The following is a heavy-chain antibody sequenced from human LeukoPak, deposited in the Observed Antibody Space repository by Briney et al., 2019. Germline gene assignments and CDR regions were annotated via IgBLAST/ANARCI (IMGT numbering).Heavy chain of an antibody. D-gene: IGHD2-2*01. J-gene: IGHJ6*02. CDR2: IYYSGST. Sequence: PSETLSLTCTVSGGSINSYYWSWIRQPPGKGLEWIGYIYYSGSTNYNPSLKSRVTISVDTSKNQFSLKLSSVTAADTAVYYCARHILGYCSSTSCYYYYGMDVWGQGTTVTVSS. CDR1: GGSINSYY. CDR3: ARHILGYCSSTSCYYYYGMDV. V-gene: IGHV4-59*08.